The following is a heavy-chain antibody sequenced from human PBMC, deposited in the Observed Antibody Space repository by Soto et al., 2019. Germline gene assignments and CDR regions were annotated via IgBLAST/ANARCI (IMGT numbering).Heavy chain of an antibody. J-gene: IGHJ6*03. CDR3: ARSMVRGDSYMDV. V-gene: IGHV4-39*01. CDR1: GGSISSSSYY. D-gene: IGHD3-10*01. Sequence: PSETLSLTCTVSGGSISSSSYYWGWIRQPPGKGLEWIGSIYYGGSTYYNPSLKSRVTISVDTSKNQFSLKLSSVTAADTAVYYCARSMVRGDSYMDVWGKGTPVTVAS. CDR2: IYYGGST.